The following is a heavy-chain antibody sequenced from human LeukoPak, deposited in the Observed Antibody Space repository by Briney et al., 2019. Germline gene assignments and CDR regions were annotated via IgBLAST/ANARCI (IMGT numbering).Heavy chain of an antibody. V-gene: IGHV1-2*02. CDR3: ARGPGWAARWVGWPLPNWFDP. Sequence: ASVKVSCKASGYTFTGYYMHWVRQAPGQGLEWMGWINPNSGGTNYAQKFQGRVTMTRDTSISTAYMELSRLRSDDTAVYYCARGPGWAARWVGWPLPNWFDPWGRGTLVTVSS. J-gene: IGHJ5*02. D-gene: IGHD6-6*01. CDR1: GYTFTGYY. CDR2: INPNSGGT.